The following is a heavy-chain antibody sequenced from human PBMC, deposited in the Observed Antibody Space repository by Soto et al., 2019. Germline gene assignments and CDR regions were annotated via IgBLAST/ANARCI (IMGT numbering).Heavy chain of an antibody. Sequence: QVQLVQSGAEVKKPGASVKVSCKASGYTFTSYGISWVRQAPGQGLEWMGWISAYNGNTNYAQKLPGRVTMTTDTSTSTAYMELRSLRSDDTAVYYCARGPSITIFGVVSYYYYGMDVWGQGTTVTVSS. CDR1: GYTFTSYG. J-gene: IGHJ6*02. D-gene: IGHD3-3*01. CDR3: ARGPSITIFGVVSYYYYGMDV. CDR2: ISAYNGNT. V-gene: IGHV1-18*01.